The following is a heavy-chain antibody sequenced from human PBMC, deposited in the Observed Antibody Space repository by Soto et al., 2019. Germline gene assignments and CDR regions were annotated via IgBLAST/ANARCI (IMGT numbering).Heavy chain of an antibody. D-gene: IGHD3-22*01. CDR2: ISAYSDRT. CDR1: GYTVTNYA. Sequence: QVQLVQSGTEVKKPGASVKVSCKASGYTVTNYAISWVRQAPGQGLEWMGGISAYSDRTNYAQNLQVRGTMTTATDTSTAYMEVRSLRSDATAVYYCARDRDHYYANSDKYHYHYAMDVWGQGTTVTISS. CDR3: ARDRDHYYANSDKYHYHYAMDV. J-gene: IGHJ6*02. V-gene: IGHV1-18*04.